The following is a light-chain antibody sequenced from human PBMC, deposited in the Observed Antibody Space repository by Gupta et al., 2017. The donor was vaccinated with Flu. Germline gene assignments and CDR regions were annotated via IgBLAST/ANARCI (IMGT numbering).Light chain of an antibody. CDR2: GAS. V-gene: IGKV3-20*01. CDR3: QQYGSSPLLT. J-gene: IGKJ4*01. Sequence: RSTLSCRASQSVSSNYLAWCQQKPGRAPRLLIYGASSRATGIPDSFCGSGCGTDFTLTISRLEPEDVAVYYCQQYGSSPLLTFGGGTKVEIK. CDR1: QSVSSNY.